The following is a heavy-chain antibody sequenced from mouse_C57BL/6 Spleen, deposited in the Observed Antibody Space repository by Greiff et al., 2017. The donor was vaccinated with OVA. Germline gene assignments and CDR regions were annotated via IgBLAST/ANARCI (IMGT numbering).Heavy chain of an antibody. V-gene: IGHV1-52*01. Sequence: VQLQQPGAELVRPGSSVKLSCKASGYTFTSYWMHWVKQRPIQGLEWIGNIDPSDSEPHYNQKFKDKATLTVDKSSSPAYMQLSSLTSEDSAVYYCAPRGAAQAGYVDVWGTGTTVTVSS. J-gene: IGHJ1*03. CDR2: IDPSDSEP. D-gene: IGHD3-2*02. CDR3: APRGAAQAGYVDV. CDR1: GYTFTSYW.